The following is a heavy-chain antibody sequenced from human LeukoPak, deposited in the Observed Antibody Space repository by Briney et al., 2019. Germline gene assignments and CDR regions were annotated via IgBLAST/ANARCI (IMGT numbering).Heavy chain of an antibody. V-gene: IGHV4-30-4*01. CDR2: IYYSRST. Sequence: SETLSLTCTVSGGSISSGDYYWSWIRQPPGKGLEWIGYIYYSRSTYYNPSLKSRVTISVDTSKNQFSLKLSSVTAADTAVYYCAAATGTNHFDYWGQGTLVTVSS. CDR3: AAATGTNHFDY. CDR1: GGSISSGDYY. J-gene: IGHJ4*02. D-gene: IGHD1-14*01.